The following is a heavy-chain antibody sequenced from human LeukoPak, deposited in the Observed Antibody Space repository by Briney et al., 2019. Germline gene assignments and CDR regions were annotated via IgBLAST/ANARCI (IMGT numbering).Heavy chain of an antibody. CDR3: ATSPADYGDYDFPL. D-gene: IGHD4-17*01. Sequence: PGGSLRLSCAASGFTFSSYGMHWVRQAPGKGLEWVAVIWCDGSNKYYADSVKGRFTISRDNSKNTLYLQMNSLRAEDTAVYYCATSPADYGDYDFPLWGQGTLVTVSS. CDR1: GFTFSSYG. V-gene: IGHV3-33*01. J-gene: IGHJ4*02. CDR2: IWCDGSNK.